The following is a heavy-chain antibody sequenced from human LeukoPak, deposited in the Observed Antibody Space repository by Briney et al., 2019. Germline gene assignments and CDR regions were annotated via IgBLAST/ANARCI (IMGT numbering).Heavy chain of an antibody. CDR3: AKDKLPSYYDRFPTQPYYYGMDV. CDR1: GFTFSSYA. Sequence: GGSLRLSCAASGFTFSSYAMSWVRQAPGKGLEWVSAISGSGGSTYYADSVKGRFTISRDNSKNTLYLQMNSLRAEDMAVYYCAKDKLPSYYDRFPTQPYYYGMDVWGQGTTVTVSS. D-gene: IGHD3-22*01. V-gene: IGHV3-23*01. J-gene: IGHJ6*02. CDR2: ISGSGGST.